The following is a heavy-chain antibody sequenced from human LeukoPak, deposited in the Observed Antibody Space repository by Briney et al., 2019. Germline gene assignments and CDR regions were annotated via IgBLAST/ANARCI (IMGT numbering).Heavy chain of an antibody. CDR3: ARDGPIAAAGPKLYYYYMDV. CDR1: GYTFTSYG. CDR2: ISAYNGNT. D-gene: IGHD6-13*01. J-gene: IGHJ6*03. V-gene: IGHV1-18*01. Sequence: ASVKVSCKASGYTFTSYGISWVRQAPGQGLEWMGWISAYNGNTNYAQKLQGRVTMTTDTSTSTAYMELRSLRSDDTTVYYCARDGPIAAAGPKLYYYYMDVWGKGTTVTVSS.